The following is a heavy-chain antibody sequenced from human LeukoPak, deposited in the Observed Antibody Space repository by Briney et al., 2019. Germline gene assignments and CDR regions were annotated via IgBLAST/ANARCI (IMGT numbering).Heavy chain of an antibody. V-gene: IGHV3-23*01. Sequence: GGSLRLSRAAPGFTFSICAMSWVRQAPGKGLEWVSAISGSGGSTYYAASVKGRFTISRDNSKNTLYLQMNSLRAEDTALYCCAQAIDQIWFVPCGEGTLVTVSS. D-gene: IGHD2-2*01. CDR1: GFTFSICA. J-gene: IGHJ5*02. CDR2: ISGSGGST. CDR3: AQAIDQIWFVP.